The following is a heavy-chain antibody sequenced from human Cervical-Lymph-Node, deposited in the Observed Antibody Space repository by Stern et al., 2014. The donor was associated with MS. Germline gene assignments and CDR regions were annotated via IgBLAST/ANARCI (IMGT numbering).Heavy chain of an antibody. J-gene: IGHJ5*02. CDR3: ARGTGDNWFGP. V-gene: IGHV1-69*06. D-gene: IGHD3/OR15-3a*01. CDR2: VIPFVGTS. CDR1: GG. Sequence: QVQLVQSGAEVKKPGSSVKVSCKSSGGISRARQAPGQGLERRGGVIPFVGTSYYAQKFQGRVTITADTSANTTYLHLSRLTSADTAVYYCARGTGDNWFGPWGQGTLVTVSS.